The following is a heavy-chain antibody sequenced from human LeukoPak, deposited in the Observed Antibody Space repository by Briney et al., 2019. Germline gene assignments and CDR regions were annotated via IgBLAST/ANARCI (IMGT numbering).Heavy chain of an antibody. Sequence: ASVKVSCKASGYTFTGYYMHWVRQAPGQGLEWMGWINPNSGGTNYAQKFQGRVTMTRDTSISTAYMELSRLRSDDTAVYYCARGDNYYDSSGYLYFDPWGQGTLVTVSS. V-gene: IGHV1-2*02. CDR2: INPNSGGT. J-gene: IGHJ5*02. CDR3: ARGDNYYDSSGYLYFDP. CDR1: GYTFTGYY. D-gene: IGHD3-22*01.